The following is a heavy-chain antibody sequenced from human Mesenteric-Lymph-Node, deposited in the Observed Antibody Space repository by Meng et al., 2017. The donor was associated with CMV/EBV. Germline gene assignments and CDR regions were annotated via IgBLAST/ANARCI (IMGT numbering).Heavy chain of an antibody. J-gene: IGHJ4*02. V-gene: IGHV3-30-3*01. CDR1: GLSFSSNA. CDR3: VRGVTVAPAAFVY. Sequence: ASGLSFSSNAMLWVRKAPGKGLEWVALISYDGSNKYYADSVKGRFTISRDNSKNTVFLQMNSLGPDDTAVYYCVRGVTVAPAAFVYWGQGTLVTVSS. D-gene: IGHD2-2*01. CDR2: ISYDGSNK.